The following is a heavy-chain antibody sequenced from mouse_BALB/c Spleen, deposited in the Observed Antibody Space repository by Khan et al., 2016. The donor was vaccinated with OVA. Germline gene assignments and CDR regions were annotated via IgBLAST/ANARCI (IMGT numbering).Heavy chain of an antibody. V-gene: IGHV1S137*01. CDR3: TRPAYDCYYDY. Sequence: QVQLQQSGPELVRPGVSVKISCKGSGYTFTDYAIHWVKQSHAKSLEWIGLISSYSGNTNYKQKFKDKAKMTVDKSSSTAYMEHARLTSEDSAIYYCTRPAYDCYYDYWGQGTTLTVSS. CDR2: ISSYSGNT. J-gene: IGHJ2*01. CDR1: GYTFTDYA. D-gene: IGHD2-3*01.